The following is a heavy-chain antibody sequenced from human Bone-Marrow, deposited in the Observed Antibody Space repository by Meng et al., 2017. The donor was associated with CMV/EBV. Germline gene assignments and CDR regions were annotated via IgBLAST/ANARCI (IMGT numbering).Heavy chain of an antibody. CDR3: ARAENYDFWSGLGAFDI. CDR1: EFTVSSNY. J-gene: IGHJ3*02. V-gene: IGHV3-53*01. D-gene: IGHD3-3*01. CDR2: IYSGGST. Sequence: GESLKISCAASEFTVSSNYRIWVRQAPGKGREWVSVIYSGGSTYYADSVKGRFTISRDNSKNTLYLQMNSLRAEDTAVYYCARAENYDFWSGLGAFDIWGQGTMVTVSS.